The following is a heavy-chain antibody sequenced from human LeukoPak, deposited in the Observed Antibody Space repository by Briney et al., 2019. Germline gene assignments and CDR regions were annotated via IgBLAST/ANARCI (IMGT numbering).Heavy chain of an antibody. CDR1: GFTFSSYI. Sequence: GGSLRLSCAASGFTFSSYIMNWVRQAPGKGLEWVSYISSSSSTIYYADSVKGRFTISRDNAKNSLYLQMNSLRAEDTAVYYCARESSSWYGVVYYYYGMDVWGQGTTVTVSS. V-gene: IGHV3-48*01. J-gene: IGHJ6*02. CDR2: ISSSSSTI. CDR3: ARESSSWYGVVYYYYGMDV. D-gene: IGHD6-13*01.